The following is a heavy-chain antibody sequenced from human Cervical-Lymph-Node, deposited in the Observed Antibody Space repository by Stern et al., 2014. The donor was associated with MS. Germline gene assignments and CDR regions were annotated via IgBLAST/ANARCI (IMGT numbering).Heavy chain of an antibody. CDR3: HTVTLGKRVDY. CDR1: GYSFTTYP. Sequence: QVQLGQSGAEVKKPGASVKVSCKASGYSFTTYPLHWVRQVPGQRLEWMGWINPGNGSTKYSQNFQGRFTFTRDTSASTAYMELSSLTPEDTAVYYCHTVTLGKRVDYWGQGTLVTVSS. D-gene: IGHD4-17*01. V-gene: IGHV1-3*01. J-gene: IGHJ4*02. CDR2: INPGNGST.